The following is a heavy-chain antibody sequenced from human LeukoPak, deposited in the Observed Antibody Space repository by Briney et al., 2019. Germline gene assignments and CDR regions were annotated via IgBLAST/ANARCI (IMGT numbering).Heavy chain of an antibody. Sequence: SETLSLTCTVSGGSISSYYWSWIRQPPGKGLEWIGYIYYSGSTYYNPSLKSRVTISVDTSKNQFSLKLSSVTAADTAVYYCARDVPTSVGAKRYGAFDIWGQGTMVTVSS. D-gene: IGHD1-26*01. V-gene: IGHV4-59*12. CDR3: ARDVPTSVGAKRYGAFDI. CDR1: GGSISSYY. CDR2: IYYSGST. J-gene: IGHJ3*02.